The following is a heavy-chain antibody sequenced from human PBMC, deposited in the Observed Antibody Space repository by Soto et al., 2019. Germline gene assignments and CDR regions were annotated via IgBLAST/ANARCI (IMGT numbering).Heavy chain of an antibody. CDR2: IYYSGST. Sequence: SETLSLTCTVSGGSISTRSFYWAWIRQPPGKGLEWIGSIYYSGSTYYNPSLKNQVTIFVYTSNNHFSLNLGSVSAPDTAVYYCALLKSSQYYYGMDVWGQGTTVTVS. V-gene: IGHV4-39*02. J-gene: IGHJ6*02. D-gene: IGHD1-26*01. CDR1: GGSISTRSFY. CDR3: ALLKSSQYYYGMDV.